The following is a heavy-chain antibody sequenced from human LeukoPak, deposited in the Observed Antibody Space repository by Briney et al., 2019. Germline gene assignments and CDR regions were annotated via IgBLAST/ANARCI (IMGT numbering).Heavy chain of an antibody. D-gene: IGHD3-22*01. Sequence: GGSLRLSCAASGFTFTNFAMTWVRQAPGKVLEWVSSITGNGGRAYYADSVKGRFTISRDNSMNTLHLQMNSLRAEDTAVYYCAKCPHYDGSGFYFDYWGQGALVTVSS. J-gene: IGHJ4*02. CDR1: GFTFTNFA. V-gene: IGHV3-23*01. CDR2: ITGNGGRA. CDR3: AKCPHYDGSGFYFDY.